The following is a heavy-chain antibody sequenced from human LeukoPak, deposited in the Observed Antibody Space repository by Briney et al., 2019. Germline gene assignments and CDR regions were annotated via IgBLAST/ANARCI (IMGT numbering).Heavy chain of an antibody. CDR2: INPNSGGT. CDR1: GYTFTGYY. J-gene: IGHJ5*02. D-gene: IGHD4-17*01. V-gene: IGHV1-2*02. Sequence: GASVKVSCKASGYTFTGYYMHWVRQAPGQGLEWMGWINPNSGGTNYAQKFQGRVTMTRDTSISTAYMELSRPRSDDTAVYYCARDLSYGNWFDPWGQGTLVTVSS. CDR3: ARDLSYGNWFDP.